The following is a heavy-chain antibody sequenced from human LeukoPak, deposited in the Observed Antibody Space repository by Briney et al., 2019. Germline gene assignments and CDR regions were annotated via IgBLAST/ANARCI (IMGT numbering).Heavy chain of an antibody. CDR2: IYSGGST. J-gene: IGHJ4*02. CDR1: GFIFSTYS. D-gene: IGHD6-13*01. CDR3: ARLYSSSWSMWY. V-gene: IGHV3-53*01. Sequence: GGSLRLSCAASGFIFSTYSMNWVRQAPGKGLEWVSVIYSGGSTYYADSVKGRFTISRDNSKNTLYLQMNSLRAEDTAVYYCARLYSSSWSMWYWGQGTLVTVSS.